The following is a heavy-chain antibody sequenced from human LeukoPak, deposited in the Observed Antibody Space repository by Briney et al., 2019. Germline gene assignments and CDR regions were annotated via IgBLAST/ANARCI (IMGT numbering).Heavy chain of an antibody. CDR3: ARSYYDSSGYYPGAFDI. J-gene: IGHJ3*02. Sequence: PGGSLRLSRAASGFTVSTNYMSWVRQAPAKGLEWVSVIYSGGNTFYADSVKGRFTISRDNSKNTLYLQMNSLRAEDTAVYYCARSYYDSSGYYPGAFDIWGQGTMVTVSS. CDR1: GFTVSTNY. D-gene: IGHD3-22*01. CDR2: IYSGGNT. V-gene: IGHV3-66*02.